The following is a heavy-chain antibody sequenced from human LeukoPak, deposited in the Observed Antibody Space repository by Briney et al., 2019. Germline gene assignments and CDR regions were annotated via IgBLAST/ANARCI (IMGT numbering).Heavy chain of an antibody. D-gene: IGHD1-26*01. CDR1: GFTFSSYW. J-gene: IGHJ6*03. CDR2: IKQDGSEK. Sequence: GGSLRLSCTASGFTFSSYWMSWVHQAPGKGLEWVANIKQDGSEKYYVDSVKGRFTISRDNAKNSLYLQMNSLRAEDTAVYYCAREERETPHNYYYYYMDVWGKGTTVTISS. V-gene: IGHV3-7*01. CDR3: AREERETPHNYYYYYMDV.